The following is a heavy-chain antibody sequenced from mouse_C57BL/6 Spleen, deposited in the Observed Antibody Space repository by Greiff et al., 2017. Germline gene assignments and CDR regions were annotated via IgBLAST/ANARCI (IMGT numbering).Heavy chain of an antibody. CDR1: ISLSTAGLCL. CDR3: CGTYYNNCWFAY. D-gene: IGHD2-5*01. V-gene: IGHV8-2*01. Sequence: QVTLKVSGPGILQPSQTLSLACTFSGISLSTAGLCLSLLRKPSGKPLEWLASSWNNDNYYNPSLKTRLTISKETSNSQVFLKLTCVDTANSATSSGACGTYYNNCWFAYWGKGTLVTVSA. J-gene: IGHJ3*01. CDR2: WNNDNY.